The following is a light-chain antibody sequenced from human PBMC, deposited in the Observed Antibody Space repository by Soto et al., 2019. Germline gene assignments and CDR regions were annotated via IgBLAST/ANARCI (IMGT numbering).Light chain of an antibody. Sequence: EIVLTQSPGTLSLSPGERATLSCRASQSLTSSFLAWYQQKPGQAPRLLISGASTRATGIPARFSGSGSGTDFSLSISSLEPEVFALYYCQQYHTSPLTVGQGTKV. CDR1: QSLTSSF. CDR3: QQYHTSPLT. CDR2: GAS. V-gene: IGKV3-20*01. J-gene: IGKJ1*01.